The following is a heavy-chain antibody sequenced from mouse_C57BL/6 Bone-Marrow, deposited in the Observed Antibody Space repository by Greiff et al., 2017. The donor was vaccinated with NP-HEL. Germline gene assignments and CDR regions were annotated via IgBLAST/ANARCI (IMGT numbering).Heavy chain of an antibody. CDR3: ARDAC. CDR1: GFSLTSYA. J-gene: IGHJ3*01. Sequence: VKLMESGPGLFPPSQRVSITCTVSGFSLTSYAISSVRQPHGPGPSWLRYIWTGGGTNYNSALKSRLSISKDNSKSQVFLKMNSLQTDDTARYYCARDACWGQGTLVTVSA. V-gene: IGHV2-9-1*01. CDR2: IWTGGGT.